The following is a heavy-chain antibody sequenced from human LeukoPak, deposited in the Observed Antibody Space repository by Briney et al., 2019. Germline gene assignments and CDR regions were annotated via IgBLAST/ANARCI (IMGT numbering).Heavy chain of an antibody. CDR2: ICYSGST. Sequence: SETLSLTCSVSGGSVNSDNYYWSWIRQPPGKALEWMGYICYSGSTNYNPSLKSRVTVSVDTSKNQFSLRLTSVTAADTAIYYCARVRAAGDAFDIWGQGTVVTVSS. D-gene: IGHD6-25*01. CDR3: ARVRAAGDAFDI. V-gene: IGHV4-61*01. J-gene: IGHJ3*02. CDR1: GGSVNSDNYY.